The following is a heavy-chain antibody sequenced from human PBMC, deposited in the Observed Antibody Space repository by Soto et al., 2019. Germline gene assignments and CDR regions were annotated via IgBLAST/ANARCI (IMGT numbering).Heavy chain of an antibody. Sequence: QVQLVESGGVVVRPGRPLRLSCVASGFTFSSYGMHWVRQAPGKGLEWVTVISYDGNVAYYADSVKGRFTISRDNSKNTLYLQMNSLRTEDTAMYYCAKEGQIPNWYFDYWGQGTLVTVSS. CDR3: AKEGQIPNWYFDY. CDR2: ISYDGNVA. V-gene: IGHV3-30*18. CDR1: GFTFSSYG. J-gene: IGHJ4*02. D-gene: IGHD1-1*01.